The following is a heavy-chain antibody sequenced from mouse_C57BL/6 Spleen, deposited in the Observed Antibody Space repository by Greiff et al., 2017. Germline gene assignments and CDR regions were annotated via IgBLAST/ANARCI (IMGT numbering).Heavy chain of an antibody. D-gene: IGHD1-1*01. CDR3: APDYYGSSYVRAY. Sequence: VQLKQSGAELVKPGASVKLSCTASGFNIKDYYMHWVKQRTEPGLEWIGRIDPEDGETKYAPKFQGKATITADTSSNTAYLQLSSLTSEDTAVYYCAPDYYGSSYVRAYWGQGTLVTVSA. V-gene: IGHV14-2*01. J-gene: IGHJ3*01. CDR1: GFNIKDYY. CDR2: IDPEDGET.